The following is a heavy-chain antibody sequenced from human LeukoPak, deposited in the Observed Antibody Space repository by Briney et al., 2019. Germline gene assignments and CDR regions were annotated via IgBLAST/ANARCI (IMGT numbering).Heavy chain of an antibody. D-gene: IGHD3-9*01. Sequence: PGGSLRLSCAASGFTFGSYAMHWVRQAPGKGLEWVAFISFDESDKYYSDSVRGRFTISRDNSKNMLFLQMNSLRPEDTAVYYCATHYREGVNGWENFQHWGQGTLVTISS. CDR2: ISFDESDK. CDR3: ATHYREGVNGWENFQH. CDR1: GFTFGSYA. J-gene: IGHJ1*01. V-gene: IGHV3-30*02.